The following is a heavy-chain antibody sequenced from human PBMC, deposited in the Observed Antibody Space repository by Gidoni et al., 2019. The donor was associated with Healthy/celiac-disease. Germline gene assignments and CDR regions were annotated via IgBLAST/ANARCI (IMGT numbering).Heavy chain of an antibody. J-gene: IGHJ4*02. CDR3: ARDTGGTYTAYDY. V-gene: IGHV3-21*01. Sequence: EVQLVESGGGLVKPGGSLRLSCAASGFTFSSYSMNWVRQAPGKGLEWVSSISSSSSYIYYADSVKGRFTISRDNAKNSLYLQMNSLRAEDTAVYYCARDTGGTYTAYDYWGQGTLVTVSS. CDR2: ISSSSSYI. CDR1: GFTFSSYS. D-gene: IGHD1-26*01.